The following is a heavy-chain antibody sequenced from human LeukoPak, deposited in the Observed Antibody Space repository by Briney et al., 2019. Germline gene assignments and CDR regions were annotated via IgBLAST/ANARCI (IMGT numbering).Heavy chain of an antibody. CDR3: ARTTEGYCRGRSCYSYYYYMDV. J-gene: IGHJ6*03. CDR1: GGSISSYY. CDR2: IYYSGST. D-gene: IGHD2-15*01. Sequence: SETLSLTCTVSGGSISSYYLSWIRQPPGKGLEWIGYIYYSGSTNYNPSLKSRVTISVDTSKNQFSLKLSSVTAADTAVYYCARTTEGYCRGRSCYSYYYYMDVWGKGTTVTVSS. V-gene: IGHV4-59*01.